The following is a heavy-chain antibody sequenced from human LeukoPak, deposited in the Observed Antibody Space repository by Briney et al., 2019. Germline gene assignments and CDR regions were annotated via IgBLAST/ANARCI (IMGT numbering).Heavy chain of an antibody. V-gene: IGHV3-53*01. D-gene: IGHD3-22*01. J-gene: IGHJ4*02. CDR1: GFTFSSYW. CDR2: IYSGGTT. CDR3: ARMLISSGYYVDY. Sequence: GGSLRLSCAASGFTFSSYWMHWVRQAPRKGLDWVSVIYSGGTTYDADFVKGRFTISRDESKNMLYLQMNSLRAEDTAIYYCARMLISSGYYVDYWGQGTLVTVSS.